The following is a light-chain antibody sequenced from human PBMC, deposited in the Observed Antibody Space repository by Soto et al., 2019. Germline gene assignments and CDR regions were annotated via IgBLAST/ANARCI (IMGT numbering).Light chain of an antibody. CDR2: GAS. Sequence: VMTQSPATLSVSPGERVTLSCRSSQSVGDNLAWFQQKPGQGPRLLIYGASTRATGTPVRFSGSGSETDFTLTISSLRSEDSAVYLCQQYNNWPITFGQGIRLEI. CDR1: QSVGDN. V-gene: IGKV3-15*01. CDR3: QQYNNWPIT. J-gene: IGKJ5*01.